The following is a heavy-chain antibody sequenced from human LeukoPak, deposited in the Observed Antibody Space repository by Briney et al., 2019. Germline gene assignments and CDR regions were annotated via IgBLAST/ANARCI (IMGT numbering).Heavy chain of an antibody. CDR3: ARSRLGLWLSVIDY. D-gene: IGHD3-9*01. CDR2: TSHDESTK. Sequence: GRSLRLSCEASGFTFNIYSMYWLRQTPDKGLEWLAVTSHDESTKLYADSVKGRFTISRDNYKNTVYLLMNSLRLDDTGIHYCARSRLGLWLSVIDYWGQGSLVTVSA. J-gene: IGHJ4*02. V-gene: IGHV3-30*04. CDR1: GFTFNIYS.